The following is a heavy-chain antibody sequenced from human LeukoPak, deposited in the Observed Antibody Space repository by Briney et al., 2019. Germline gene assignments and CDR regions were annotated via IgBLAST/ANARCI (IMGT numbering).Heavy chain of an antibody. CDR2: IYYSGST. CDR3: AREAYYDSSGYSYYFDY. D-gene: IGHD3-22*01. J-gene: IGHJ4*02. V-gene: IGHV4-59*01. Sequence: PSETLSLTCTVSGGSISSYYWSWIRQPPGKGLEWIGYIYYSGSTNYNPSLKSRVTISVDTSKNQFSLKLSSVTAVDTAVYYCAREAYYDSSGYSYYFDYWGQGTLVTVSS. CDR1: GGSISSYY.